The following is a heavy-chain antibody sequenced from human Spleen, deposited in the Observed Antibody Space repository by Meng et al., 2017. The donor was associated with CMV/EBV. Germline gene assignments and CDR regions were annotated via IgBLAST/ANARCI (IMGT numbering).Heavy chain of an antibody. J-gene: IGHJ5*02. D-gene: IGHD2-2*01. CDR1: FTYYG. Sequence: FTYYGISWVGQAPGQGLEWLGWISAYNGDTNYARNLRGRVTMTTDTSTTTAYMELRSLRSDDTAVYYCARDLQYCGSTSCYDDCFDPWGQGTLVTVSS. CDR3: ARDLQYCGSTSCYDDCFDP. CDR2: ISAYNGDT. V-gene: IGHV1-18*01.